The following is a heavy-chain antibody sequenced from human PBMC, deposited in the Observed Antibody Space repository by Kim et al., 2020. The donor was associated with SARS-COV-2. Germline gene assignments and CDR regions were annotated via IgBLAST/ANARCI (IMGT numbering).Heavy chain of an antibody. J-gene: IGHJ6*03. D-gene: IGHD5-12*01. CDR3: AREAGAGGSVYEYYYYYMD. CDR1: GGTFSNYA. CDR2: IIPILGIA. V-gene: IGHV1-69*04. Sequence: SVKVSCKASGGTFSNYAISWVRQAPGQGLEWMGRIIPILGIANYAQKFQGRVTITADKSTNTAYMELSSLRSEDTAMYYCAREAGAGGSVYEYYYYYMD.